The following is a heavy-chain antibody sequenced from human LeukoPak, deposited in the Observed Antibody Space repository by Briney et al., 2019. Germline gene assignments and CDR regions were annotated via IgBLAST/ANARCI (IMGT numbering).Heavy chain of an antibody. V-gene: IGHV4-38-2*01. CDR1: GYSISTSYY. Sequence: SETLSLTCAVSGYSISTSYYWGWIRPPPGKGLEWIGSIYHSGNTYYNPSLKSRVTISVDTSKNQFSLKLNSVTAADTAVYYCAKSNGYGLIDIWGQGTMVTVSS. D-gene: IGHD3-10*01. J-gene: IGHJ3*02. CDR3: AKSNGYGLIDI. CDR2: IYHSGNT.